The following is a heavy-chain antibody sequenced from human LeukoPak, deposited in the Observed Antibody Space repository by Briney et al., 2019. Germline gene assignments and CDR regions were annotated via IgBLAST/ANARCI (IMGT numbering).Heavy chain of an antibody. CDR1: GGSFSGYY. Sequence: PSETLSLTCAVYGGSFSGYYWSWIRQPPGRGVEWIGEINHSGSANHIPSLMSRVTISVHPAKNQLSLKLSSVTAEDRAEYCLSRGGVHWGQGHLVTVSS. CDR3: SRGGVH. J-gene: IGHJ4*02. CDR2: INHSGSA. V-gene: IGHV4-34*01. D-gene: IGHD3-10*01.